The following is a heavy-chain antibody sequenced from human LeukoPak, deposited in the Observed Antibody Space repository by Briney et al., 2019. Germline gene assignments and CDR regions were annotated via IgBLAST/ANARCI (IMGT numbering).Heavy chain of an antibody. D-gene: IGHD1-20*01. CDR2: INHSGST. V-gene: IGHV4-34*01. Sequence: SETLSLTCAVYGGSSSGYYWSWIRQPPGKGLEWIGEINHSGSTNYNPSLKSRVTISVDTSKNQFSLKLSSVTAADTAVYYCARGGRITGTTSLFDYWGQGTLVTVSS. J-gene: IGHJ4*02. CDR3: ARGGRITGTTSLFDY. CDR1: GGSSSGYY.